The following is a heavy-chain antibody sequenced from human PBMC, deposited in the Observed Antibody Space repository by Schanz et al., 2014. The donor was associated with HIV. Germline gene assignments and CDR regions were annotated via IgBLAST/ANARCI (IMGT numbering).Heavy chain of an antibody. J-gene: IGHJ4*02. CDR2: TSYVANNE. CDR1: GFTFSKYG. V-gene: IGHV3-30*18. CDR3: AKDGYSSAYYIDY. Sequence: QVQLVESGGGVVQPGRSLRLSCSASGFTFSKYGIHWVRQAPGKGLEWVAVTSYVANNEKYADSVKGRFTVSRDTSKNTVFLQMNSLTVEDTAMYYCAKDGYSSAYYIDYWGQGTLVTVSS. D-gene: IGHD5-12*01.